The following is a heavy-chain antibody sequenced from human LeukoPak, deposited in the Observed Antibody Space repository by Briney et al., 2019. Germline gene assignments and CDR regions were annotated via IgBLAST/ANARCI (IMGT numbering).Heavy chain of an antibody. J-gene: IGHJ4*02. D-gene: IGHD3-22*01. Sequence: SETLSLTCTVSGDSISSSSYYWGWLRQPPGNGLEWRGSNYYSGSTYYNPSLKSRVTISVDTSKNQFSLKLSSVTAADTAVYYCARRTFYESSGYYYFDYWGQGTLVTVSS. V-gene: IGHV4-39*01. CDR1: GDSISSSSYY. CDR3: ARRTFYESSGYYYFDY. CDR2: NYYSGST.